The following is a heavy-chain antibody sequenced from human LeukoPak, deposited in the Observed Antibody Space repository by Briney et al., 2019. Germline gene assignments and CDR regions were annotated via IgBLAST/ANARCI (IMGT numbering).Heavy chain of an antibody. CDR2: IKSKTDGGTT. CDR3: TTDSSSWYEGADY. Sequence: GGSLRLSCAASGFTFSNAWMSWVRQAPGKGLEWVGRIKSKTDGGTTDYAAPVKGRFTISRDDSKNTLYLQMNSLKTEDTAVYYCTTDSSSWYEGADYWGQGTLVTVSS. D-gene: IGHD6-13*01. CDR1: GFTFSNAW. J-gene: IGHJ4*02. V-gene: IGHV3-15*01.